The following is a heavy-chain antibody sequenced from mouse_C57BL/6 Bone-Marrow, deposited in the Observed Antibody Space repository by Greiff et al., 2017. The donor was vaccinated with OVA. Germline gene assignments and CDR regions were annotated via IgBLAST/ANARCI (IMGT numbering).Heavy chain of an antibody. D-gene: IGHD5-5*01. Sequence: QVQLKESGAELVKPGASVKLSCKASGYTFTSYWMHWVKQRPGRGLEWIGRIDPNSGGTTYNEKFKSKATLTVDKPSSTAYMQLSSLTSEDSAVYYCARSEYGRGLPWFAYWGQGTLVTVSA. CDR1: GYTFTSYW. CDR3: ARSEYGRGLPWFAY. V-gene: IGHV1-72*01. J-gene: IGHJ3*01. CDR2: IDPNSGGT.